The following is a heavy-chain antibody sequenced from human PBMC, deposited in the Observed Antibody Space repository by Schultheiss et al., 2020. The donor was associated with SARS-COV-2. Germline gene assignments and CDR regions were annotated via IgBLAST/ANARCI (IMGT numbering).Heavy chain of an antibody. Sequence: SQTLSLTCAISGDSVSSNSAAWNWIRQSPSRGLEWLGRTYYRSKWYNDYAVSVKSRITINPDTSKNQFSLQLSSVTAADTAVYYCASIEPRDGYNFRYWGQGTLVTVSS. CDR1: GDSVSSNSAA. V-gene: IGHV6-1*01. CDR2: TYYRSKWYN. CDR3: ASIEPRDGYNFRY. D-gene: IGHD5-24*01. J-gene: IGHJ4*02.